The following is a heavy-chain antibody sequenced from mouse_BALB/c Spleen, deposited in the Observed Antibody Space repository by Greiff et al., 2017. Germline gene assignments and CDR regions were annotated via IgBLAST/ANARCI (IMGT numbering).Heavy chain of an antibody. CDR1: GFSLSTSGMG. Sequence: QVTLKVSGPGILQPSQTLSLTCSFSGFSLSTSGMGVGWIRQPSGKGLEWLAHIWWDDDKRYNPALKSRLTISKDTSSNQVFLKIASVDTADTATYYCARMGDPTGYAMDYWGQGTSVTVSS. J-gene: IGHJ4*01. CDR3: ARMGDPTGYAMDY. CDR2: IWWDDDK. V-gene: IGHV8-8*01. D-gene: IGHD2-13*01.